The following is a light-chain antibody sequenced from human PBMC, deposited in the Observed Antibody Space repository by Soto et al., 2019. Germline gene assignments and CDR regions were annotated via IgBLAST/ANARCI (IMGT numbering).Light chain of an antibody. J-gene: IGKJ1*01. CDR1: QRVSSN. CDR2: GAS. CDR3: QQYNNRPRT. Sequence: IVMTQSPATLSVSPWERATLSCRASQRVSSNLAWYQQKPGQAPRLPIPGASTKAPGIPARFSGSGSGTEFPLTISSLPSEDFAVYYCQQYNNRPRTFGQGTKVDIK. V-gene: IGKV3-15*01.